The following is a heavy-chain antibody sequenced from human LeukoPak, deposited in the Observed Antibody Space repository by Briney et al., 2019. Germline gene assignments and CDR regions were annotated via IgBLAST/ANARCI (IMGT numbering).Heavy chain of an antibody. Sequence: PGRSLRLSCAASGFTFDDYAMHWVRQAPGKGLEWVSGISWNSGSIGYADSVKGRFTISRDNAKNSLYLQMNSLRAEDTALYYCAKDIQYSSSWFDYWGQGTLVTVSS. J-gene: IGHJ4*02. V-gene: IGHV3-9*01. CDR3: AKDIQYSSSWFDY. CDR2: ISWNSGSI. CDR1: GFTFDDYA. D-gene: IGHD6-13*01.